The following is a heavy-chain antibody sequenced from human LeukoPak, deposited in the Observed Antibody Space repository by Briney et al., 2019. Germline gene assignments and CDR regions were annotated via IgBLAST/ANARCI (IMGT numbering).Heavy chain of an antibody. CDR3: ARGSVGGYCSGGSCFDY. CDR2: IYYSGST. Sequence: SETLSLTCTVSGGSISSSSYYWGWIRQPPGKGLEWIGRIYYSGSTYYNPSLKSRVTISVDTSKNQFSLKLSSVTAADTAVYYCARGSVGGYCSGGSCFDYWGQGTLVTVSS. V-gene: IGHV4-39*07. CDR1: GGSISSSSYY. J-gene: IGHJ4*02. D-gene: IGHD2-15*01.